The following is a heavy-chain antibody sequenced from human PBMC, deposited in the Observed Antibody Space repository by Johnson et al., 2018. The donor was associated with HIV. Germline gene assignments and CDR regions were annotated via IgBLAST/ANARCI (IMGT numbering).Heavy chain of an antibody. J-gene: IGHJ3*02. CDR3: ARTARRYFVDAFDI. Sequence: VQLVESGGGVVRPGGSLRLSCGVSGFTFDDYAMSWVRQTPGKGLEWVANIKQDGSEKYYVDSVKGRFTISRDNAKNSLYLQMNSLRAEDTAVYYCARTARRYFVDAFDIWGQGTMVTVSS. CDR1: GFTFDDYA. CDR2: IKQDGSEK. D-gene: IGHD3-9*01. V-gene: IGHV3-7*05.